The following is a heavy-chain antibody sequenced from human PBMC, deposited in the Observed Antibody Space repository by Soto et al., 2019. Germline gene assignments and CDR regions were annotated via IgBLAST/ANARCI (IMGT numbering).Heavy chain of an antibody. J-gene: IGHJ4*02. CDR3: ARASVGPPGGGSWTMPFDS. CDR2: IYTGGST. CDR1: GGSVSSYY. D-gene: IGHD2-15*01. V-gene: IGHV4-4*07. Sequence: QVQLQESGPGLVKPSETLSLTCTVSGGSVSSYYWSWIRQPAGKGREWIGRIYTGGSTNYNPSLKSRVTMSVDTSKNQFSLRLTPVTAADTAVYYCARASVGPPGGGSWTMPFDSWGQGTLVTVSS.